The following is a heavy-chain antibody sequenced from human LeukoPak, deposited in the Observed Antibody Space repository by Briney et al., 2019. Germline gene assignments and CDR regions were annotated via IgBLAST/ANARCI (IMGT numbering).Heavy chain of an antibody. CDR1: GFTFSSDW. CDR3: ARGNSHAFDI. CDR2: ITSDGSTT. D-gene: IGHD3-10*01. V-gene: IGHV3-74*01. J-gene: IGHJ3*02. Sequence: PGGSLRLSCAASGFTFSSDWMHWGRQAPGKGRVWGSRITSDGSTTSYAASVKGRFTISRDNAKNTLYLRMNSLRVEDTAVYYCARGNSHAFDIWGQGTMVTVSS.